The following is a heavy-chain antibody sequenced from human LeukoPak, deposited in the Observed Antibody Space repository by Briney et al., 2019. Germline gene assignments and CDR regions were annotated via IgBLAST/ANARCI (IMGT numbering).Heavy chain of an antibody. CDR2: IIPIFGTA. D-gene: IGHD3-9*01. V-gene: IGHV1-69*06. CDR3: ARGLRGDWYYDILTGYYSLGY. J-gene: IGHJ4*02. Sequence: SVKVSCKASGGTFSSYAISWARQAPGQGLEWMGGIIPIFGTANYAQKFQGRVTITADKSTSTAYMELSSLRSEDTAVYYCARGLRGDWYYDILTGYYSLGYWGQGTLVTVSS. CDR1: GGTFSSYA.